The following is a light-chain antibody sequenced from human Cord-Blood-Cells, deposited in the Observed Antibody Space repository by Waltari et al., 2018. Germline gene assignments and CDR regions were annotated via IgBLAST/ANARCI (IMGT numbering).Light chain of an antibody. Sequence: QSALTQPASGSGSPGQSITISCTGTSSDVGGYNYVPWSQQHQGKAPKPMIYDVSKRPSGVSNRFSGSKSGNTASLTISGLQAEDEADYYCSSYTSSSTWVFGGGTKLTVL. CDR3: SSYTSSSTWV. CDR2: DVS. CDR1: SSDVGGYNY. V-gene: IGLV2-14*01. J-gene: IGLJ3*02.